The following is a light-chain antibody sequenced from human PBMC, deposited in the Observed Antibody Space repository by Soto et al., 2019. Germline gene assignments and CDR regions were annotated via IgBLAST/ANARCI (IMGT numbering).Light chain of an antibody. Sequence: DIVMTQSPLSLPVTPGEPASISCRSSQSLLHSNGYNYLDWYLQKPGQSPQLLIYLGSNRASGVPDRFSGSGSGKDFTLKISRVEAEDVGFYYCMQALQTPITFGQGTRLEIK. CDR2: LGS. V-gene: IGKV2-28*01. CDR3: MQALQTPIT. CDR1: QSLLHSNGYNY. J-gene: IGKJ5*01.